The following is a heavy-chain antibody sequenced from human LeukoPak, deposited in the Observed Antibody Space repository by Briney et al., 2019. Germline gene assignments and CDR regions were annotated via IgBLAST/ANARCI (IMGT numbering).Heavy chain of an antibody. CDR2: IYYTGST. CDR1: GGPLSSYY. Sequence: SETLSLTCTVSGGPLSSYYWSWIRQPPGRGLEWIGYIYYTGSTSYNPSLKSRVTMSVDTPKNQFSLKLSSVTAADTAVYYCARGLITIVGGDNWFDPWGQGTLVTVSS. V-gene: IGHV4-59*01. J-gene: IGHJ5*02. D-gene: IGHD3-10*01. CDR3: ARGLITIVGGDNWFDP.